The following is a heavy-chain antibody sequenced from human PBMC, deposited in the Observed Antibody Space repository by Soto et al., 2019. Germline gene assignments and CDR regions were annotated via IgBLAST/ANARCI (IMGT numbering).Heavy chain of an antibody. J-gene: IGHJ6*02. CDR1: GFTFSDYY. CDR2: ISGSRNYT. V-gene: IGHV3-11*06. Sequence: GGSLRLSCAASGFTFSDYYMTWIRQAPGKGLKWVSFISGSRNYTDYADSVKGRFTISRDAKNSLYLEMSSLRVEDTAVYYCARGGARGVRGVYYYYYGMDVWGQGTTVTVSS. D-gene: IGHD3-10*01. CDR3: ARGGARGVRGVYYYYYGMDV.